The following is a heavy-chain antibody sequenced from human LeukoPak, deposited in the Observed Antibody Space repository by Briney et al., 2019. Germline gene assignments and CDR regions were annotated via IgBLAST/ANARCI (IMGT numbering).Heavy chain of an antibody. CDR2: INPNSGGT. Sequence: GASVKVSCKASGYTFTGYYMHWVRQAPGQGLEWMGWINPNSGGTNYAQKFQGRVTMTRDTSTSTVYMELSSLRSEDTAVYYCARSGASVSIDYWGQGTLVTVSS. J-gene: IGHJ4*02. CDR1: GYTFTGYY. D-gene: IGHD1-26*01. V-gene: IGHV1-2*02. CDR3: ARSGASVSIDY.